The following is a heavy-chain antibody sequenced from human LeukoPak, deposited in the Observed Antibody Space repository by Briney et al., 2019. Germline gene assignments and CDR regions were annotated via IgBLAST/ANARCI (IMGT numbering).Heavy chain of an antibody. J-gene: IGHJ4*02. Sequence: GGSLRLSCAASGFTFSDYYMSWIRQAPGKGLEWVSYISSSGSTMYYADSVKGRFTISRDNAKNSLYLQINSLRADATAVYYCANFWSGYSPFDYWGQGTLVAVSS. V-gene: IGHV3-11*04. CDR2: ISSSGSTM. CDR3: ANFWSGYSPFDY. D-gene: IGHD3-3*01. CDR1: GFTFSDYY.